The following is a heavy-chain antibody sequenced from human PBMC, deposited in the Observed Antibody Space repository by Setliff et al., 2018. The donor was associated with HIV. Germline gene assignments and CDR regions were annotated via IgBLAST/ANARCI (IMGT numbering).Heavy chain of an antibody. Sequence: PSETLSLTCFVSGVSISGHFWGWIRQPPGKGLEWIGYIYTSGTTEYNPSLDSRVTISVDKSRDQFPLNLRSVTAADTALYFCARLIHTGLLYFDYWGLGRLVTVSS. V-gene: IGHV4-4*09. J-gene: IGHJ4*02. CDR3: ARLIHTGLLYFDY. D-gene: IGHD2-8*02. CDR1: GVSISGHF. CDR2: IYTSGTT.